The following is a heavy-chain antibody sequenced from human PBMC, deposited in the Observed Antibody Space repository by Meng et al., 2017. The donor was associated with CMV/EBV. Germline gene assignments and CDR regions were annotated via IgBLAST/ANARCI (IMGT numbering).Heavy chain of an antibody. CDR2: ISSSSSYI. CDR1: GFTFSSYS. CDR3: ARGPEDYYDSSGYYAPDY. D-gene: IGHD3-22*01. Sequence: GESLKISCAASGFTFSSYSMNWVRQAPGKGLEWGSSISSSSSYIYYADSVKGRFTISRDNAKNSLYLQMNSLRAEDTAVYYCARGPEDYYDSSGYYAPDYWGQGTLVTVSS. J-gene: IGHJ4*02. V-gene: IGHV3-21*01.